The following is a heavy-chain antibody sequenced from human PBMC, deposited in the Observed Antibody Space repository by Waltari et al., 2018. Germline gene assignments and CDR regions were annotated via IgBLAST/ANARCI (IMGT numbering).Heavy chain of an antibody. CDR3: VKDYYDTNGFYYHDY. J-gene: IGHJ4*02. D-gene: IGHD3-22*01. Sequence: EVQLLESGGGLVQPGGSLRLSCAGSGFTFSRYAMSWVRQAPGKGLEWVSFIRDADGRTIHAASVKGRFTISRDNSKNTVYLQMNTLRAEDTAIYYCVKDYYDTNGFYYHDYWGQGTLVTVSS. V-gene: IGHV3-23*01. CDR2: IRDADGRT. CDR1: GFTFSRYA.